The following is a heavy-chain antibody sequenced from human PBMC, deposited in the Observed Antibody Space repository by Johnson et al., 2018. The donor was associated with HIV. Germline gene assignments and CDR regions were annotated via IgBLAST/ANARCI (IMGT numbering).Heavy chain of an antibody. CDR2: ITSSGNTV. CDR3: ARAPEVRGIDAFDI. CDR1: GSTFSDYY. J-gene: IGHJ3*02. D-gene: IGHD3-10*01. Sequence: QVQLVESGGGLVNPGGSLRLSCAASGSTFSDYYMSWIRQAPGKGLEWVSYITSSGNTVYYADSVKGRFTISRDNAKNSLYLQMNILTAEDTAVYYCARAPEVRGIDAFDIWGQGTMVTVS. V-gene: IGHV3-11*04.